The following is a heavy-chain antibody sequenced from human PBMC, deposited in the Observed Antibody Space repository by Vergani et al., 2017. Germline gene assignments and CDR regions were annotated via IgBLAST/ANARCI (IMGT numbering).Heavy chain of an antibody. CDR3: ARGGKGIIMVVPSTHL. D-gene: IGHD2-15*01. J-gene: IGHJ4*02. Sequence: ELQLMESGGGVVQPGGSLRLSCAASGFTFSSYGMYLFRQAPGKGLEWVSVISGSGGRAKYADSVKGRFTVSRDNSKKMMSLQMNSLRVEDTAVYYCARGGKGIIMVVPSTHLWGQGTQVSVS. V-gene: IGHV3-23*01. CDR1: GFTFSSYG. CDR2: ISGSGGRA.